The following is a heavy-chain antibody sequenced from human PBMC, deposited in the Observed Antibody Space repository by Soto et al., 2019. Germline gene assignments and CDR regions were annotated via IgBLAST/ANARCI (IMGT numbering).Heavy chain of an antibody. CDR2: IKHDGSVT. Sequence: EVQLVESGGGLVQPGGSLRLSCAASGFTFSSHWMSWVRQAPGKGLEWVANIKHDGSVTYYVDSVKGRFTISRDNAKNSLYLQMHSLRAEDTAVYYCARDDYNWARDYWGQGTLVTVSS. CDR1: GFTFSSHW. CDR3: ARDDYNWARDY. J-gene: IGHJ4*02. D-gene: IGHD4-4*01. V-gene: IGHV3-7*01.